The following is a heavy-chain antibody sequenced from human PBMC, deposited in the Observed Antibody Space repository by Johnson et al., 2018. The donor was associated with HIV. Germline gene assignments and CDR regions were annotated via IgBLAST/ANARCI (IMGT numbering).Heavy chain of an antibody. V-gene: IGHV3-15*01. J-gene: IGHJ3*02. D-gene: IGHD3-10*01. CDR3: TIDLPGSDDAFDI. CDR1: GFTFSNAW. Sequence: VQLVESGGGVVQPGRSLRLSCAASGFTFSNAWMSWVRQAPGKGVAWVGRIKRKTDGGTTDYDAPVKGRFTISRDDSKNTLYLQMNSLKTEDTAVYYCTIDLPGSDDAFDIWGQGTMVTVSS. CDR2: IKRKTDGGTT.